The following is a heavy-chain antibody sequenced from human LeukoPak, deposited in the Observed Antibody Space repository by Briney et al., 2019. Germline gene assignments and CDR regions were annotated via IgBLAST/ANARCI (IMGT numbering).Heavy chain of an antibody. J-gene: IGHJ6*03. CDR2: ISAYNGNT. V-gene: IGHV1-18*01. Sequence: ASVKVSCKASGYTFTSYGISWVRQAPGQGLECMGWISAYNGNTNYAQKLQGRVTMTTDTSTSTAYMELRSLRSDDTAVYYCARVPSYYYYYYYMDVWGKGTTVTVSS. CDR1: GYTFTSYG. CDR3: ARVPSYYYYYYYMDV.